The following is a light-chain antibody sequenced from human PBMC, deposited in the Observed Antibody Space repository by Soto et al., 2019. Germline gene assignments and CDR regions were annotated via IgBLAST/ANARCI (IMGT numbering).Light chain of an antibody. CDR1: QSISNF. Sequence: IQMTQTPSSLSAFVGDRVTITCRSSQSISNFLNWYQQKPGKAPKLLIYSASNLQSEVPSRFSGSGSGTDFTLTISSLQPEDFATYYCHQGYGPPPITFGQGTKLDI. J-gene: IGKJ2*01. CDR3: HQGYGPPPIT. V-gene: IGKV1-39*01. CDR2: SAS.